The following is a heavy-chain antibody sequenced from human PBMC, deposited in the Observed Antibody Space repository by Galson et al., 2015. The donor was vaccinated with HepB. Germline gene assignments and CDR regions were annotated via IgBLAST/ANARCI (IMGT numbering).Heavy chain of an antibody. CDR1: GYTFTSYY. J-gene: IGHJ4*02. CDR3: AREAVVAPRGPSFDY. CDR2: INPSGGST. Sequence: SVKVSCKASGYTFTSYYMHWVRQAPGQGLEWMGIINPSGGSTSYAQKFQGRVTMTRDTSTSTVYMELSSLRSEDTAVYYCAREAVVAPRGPSFDYWGQGTLVTVSS. D-gene: IGHD2-15*01. V-gene: IGHV1-46*01.